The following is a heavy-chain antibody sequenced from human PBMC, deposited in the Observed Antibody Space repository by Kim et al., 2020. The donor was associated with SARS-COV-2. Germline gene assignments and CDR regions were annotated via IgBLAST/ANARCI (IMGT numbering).Heavy chain of an antibody. Sequence: SVKGRFTISRDNSKNTLLLQMNSLRAEDTAVYYCARSTTMVRGAHYFDYWGQGTLVTVSS. CDR3: ARSTTMVRGAHYFDY. D-gene: IGHD3-10*01. V-gene: IGHV3-23*01. J-gene: IGHJ4*02.